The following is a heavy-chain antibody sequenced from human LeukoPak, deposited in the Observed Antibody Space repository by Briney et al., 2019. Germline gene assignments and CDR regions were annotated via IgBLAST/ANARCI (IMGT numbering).Heavy chain of an antibody. D-gene: IGHD6-19*01. Sequence: SETLSLTCTVPGGSISSYYWSWIRQPPGKGLEWIGYIYYSGSTNYNPSLKSRVTISVDTYKNQFSLKLSSVTAADTAVYYCARDRREQWLPTEGDAFDIWGQGTMVTVSS. CDR3: ARDRREQWLPTEGDAFDI. V-gene: IGHV4-59*01. J-gene: IGHJ3*02. CDR2: IYYSGST. CDR1: GGSISSYY.